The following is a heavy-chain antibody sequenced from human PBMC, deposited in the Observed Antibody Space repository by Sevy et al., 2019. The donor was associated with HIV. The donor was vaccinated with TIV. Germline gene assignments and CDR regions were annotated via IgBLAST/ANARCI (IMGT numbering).Heavy chain of an antibody. CDR3: AGDLRFLEWLLGAFDI. J-gene: IGHJ3*02. V-gene: IGHV3-21*01. CDR1: GFTFSSYS. Sequence: GGSLRLSCAASGFTFSSYSMNWVRQAPGKGLEWVSSISSSSSYIYYADSVKGRFTISRDNAKNSLYLQMNSLRAEDTAVYYCAGDLRFLEWLLGAFDIWGQGTMVTVSS. CDR2: ISSSSSYI. D-gene: IGHD3-3*01.